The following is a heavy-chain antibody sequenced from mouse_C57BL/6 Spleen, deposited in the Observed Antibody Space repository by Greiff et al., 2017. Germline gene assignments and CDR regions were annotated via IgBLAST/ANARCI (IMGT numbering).Heavy chain of an antibody. CDR1: GYTFTDYY. D-gene: IGHD1-1*01. V-gene: IGHV1-26*01. CDR3: ERFYYYGSSYAMDY. Sequence: EVQLQQSGPELVKPGASVKISCKASGYTFTDYYMNWVKQSHGKSLEWIGDINPNNGGTSYNQKFKGKATLTVDKSSSTAYMEHRSLTSEDAAVYYCERFYYYGSSYAMDYWGQGTSVTVSS. J-gene: IGHJ4*01. CDR2: INPNNGGT.